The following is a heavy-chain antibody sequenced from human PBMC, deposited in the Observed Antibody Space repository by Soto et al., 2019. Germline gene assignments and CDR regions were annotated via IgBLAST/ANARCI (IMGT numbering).Heavy chain of an antibody. D-gene: IGHD3-3*01. CDR3: AGGGYDFWSGYRTDYFDY. Sequence: SETLSLTCTVSGGSISSSSYYWGWIRQPPGKGLEWIGSIYYSGSTYYNPSLKSRVTISVDTSKNQFSLKLSSVTAADTAVYYCAGGGYDFWSGYRTDYFDYWGQGTLVTVSS. J-gene: IGHJ4*02. V-gene: IGHV4-39*01. CDR2: IYYSGST. CDR1: GGSISSSSYY.